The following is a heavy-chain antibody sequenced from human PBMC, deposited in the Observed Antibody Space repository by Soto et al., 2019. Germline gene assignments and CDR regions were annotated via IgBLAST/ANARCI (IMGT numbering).Heavy chain of an antibody. J-gene: IGHJ5*01. CDR3: ETSYDFWNGDFGS. CDR1: GGSISSYY. Sequence: SETLSLTCTVSGGSISSYYWSWIRQPPGKGLEWIGYIFYGGNTNYNPSLKSRATILIDTTKTQFSLKLSSVTAADTAVDYCETSYDFWNGDFGSWGQGTLVTGSS. CDR2: IFYGGNT. D-gene: IGHD3-3*01. V-gene: IGHV4-59*03.